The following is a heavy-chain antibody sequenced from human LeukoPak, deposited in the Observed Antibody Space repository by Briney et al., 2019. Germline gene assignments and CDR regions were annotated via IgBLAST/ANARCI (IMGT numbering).Heavy chain of an antibody. J-gene: IGHJ4*02. V-gene: IGHV3-48*02. CDR1: GFTFRSYS. Sequence: PGRSLRLSCAASGFTFRSYSMNWVRQAPGKGLEWVSYIRNSSSTKYYADSVKGRFTMSRDNAKNSLYLQMKSLRDEDTAMYCCARDCGGYYCRDYWGQGTLVTVSS. CDR3: ARDCGGYYCRDY. CDR2: IRNSSSTK. D-gene: IGHD2-21*02.